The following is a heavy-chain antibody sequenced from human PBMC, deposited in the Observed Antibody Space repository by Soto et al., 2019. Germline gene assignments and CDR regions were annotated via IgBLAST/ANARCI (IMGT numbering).Heavy chain of an antibody. J-gene: IGHJ4*02. Sequence: QITLKESGPTLVRPPQTLTLTCTFSGFSLTSGVGVGWIRQPPGKALEWLALIYWDDDKRYSPSLKNRLTITKDTSKNQVVLTITNVGPVDTATYFCAHIDPEIVTVGGHGGFDYWGQGTLVTFSS. CDR1: GFSLTSGVG. V-gene: IGHV2-5*02. CDR3: AHIDPEIVTVGGHGGFDY. CDR2: IYWDDDK. D-gene: IGHD5-12*01.